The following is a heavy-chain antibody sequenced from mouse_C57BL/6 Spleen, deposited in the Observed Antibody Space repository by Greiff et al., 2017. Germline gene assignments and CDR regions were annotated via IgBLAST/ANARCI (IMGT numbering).Heavy chain of an antibody. CDR3: ARSERLGRTYYAMDY. Sequence: QVQLKQPGAELVKPGASVKLSCKASGYTFTSYWMHWVKQRPGQGLEWIGMIHPNSGSTNYNEKFKSKATLTVDKSSSTAYMQLSSLTSEESAVYYCARSERLGRTYYAMDYWGQGTSVTVSS. CDR2: IHPNSGST. V-gene: IGHV1-64*01. J-gene: IGHJ4*01. CDR1: GYTFTSYW. D-gene: IGHD4-1*01.